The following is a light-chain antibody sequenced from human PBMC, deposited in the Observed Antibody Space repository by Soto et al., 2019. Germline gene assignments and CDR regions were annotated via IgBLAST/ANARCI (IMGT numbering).Light chain of an antibody. CDR2: DVS. J-gene: IGLJ1*01. Sequence: QSVLTQPASVSGSPGQSITIFFTGTSSDVGGYNYVSWYQQHPGSAPKLMIYDVSSRPSGVSNRFSGSKDGNTASLTIPGLQAEDEADYYCSSYTRRVKLAVLGSGTKLTVL. CDR3: SSYTRRVKLAV. CDR1: SSDVGGYNY. V-gene: IGLV2-14*03.